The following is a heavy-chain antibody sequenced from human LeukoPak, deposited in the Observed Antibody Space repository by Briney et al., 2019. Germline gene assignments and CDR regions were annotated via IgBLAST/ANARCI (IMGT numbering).Heavy chain of an antibody. J-gene: IGHJ4*02. V-gene: IGHV4-59*11. CDR1: GGSIRSHY. CDR2: IYYSGST. CDR3: ARGNVDTAMGRDY. D-gene: IGHD5-18*01. Sequence: PSETLSLTCTVSGGSIRSHYWSWIRQPPGKGLKWIGYIYYSGSTNYNPSLKSRVTISVDTSKNQFSLKLSSVTAADTAVYYCARGNVDTAMGRDYWGQGTLVTVSS.